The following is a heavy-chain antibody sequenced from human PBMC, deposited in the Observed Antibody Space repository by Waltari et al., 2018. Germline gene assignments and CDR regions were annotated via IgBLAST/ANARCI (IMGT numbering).Heavy chain of an antibody. Sequence: QLQLQESGPGLVKPSETLSLTCTAPGGSISRSTSSVGLIPQPPGKGLELVGSIYYRGSTYYNPSLKSRVTISVDTSKNQFSLKLSSVTAADTAVYYRARFSLAAGGLFDYWGQGTLVTVSS. V-gene: IGHV4-39*01. CDR1: GGSISRSTSS. CDR2: IYYRGST. J-gene: IGHJ4*02. D-gene: IGHD6-13*01. CDR3: ARFSLAAGGLFDY.